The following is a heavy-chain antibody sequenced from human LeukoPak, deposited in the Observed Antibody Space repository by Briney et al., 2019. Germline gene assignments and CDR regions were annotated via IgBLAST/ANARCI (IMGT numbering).Heavy chain of an antibody. CDR3: ARSGYCSSTSCYFRSYGMDV. Sequence: SETLSLTCAVYGGSFSGYYWSWIRQPPGKGLEWMGEINHSGSTNYNPSLKARGTISVDTSKNQFSLKLSSVAAADTAVYYCARSGYCSSTSCYFRSYGMDVWGQGTTVTVS. J-gene: IGHJ6*02. D-gene: IGHD2-2*01. CDR1: GGSFSGYY. V-gene: IGHV4-34*01. CDR2: INHSGST.